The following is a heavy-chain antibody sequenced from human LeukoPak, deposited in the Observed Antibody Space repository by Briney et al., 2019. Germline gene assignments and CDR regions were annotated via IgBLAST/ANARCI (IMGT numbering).Heavy chain of an antibody. CDR1: GGSFSGYY. Sequence: NPSETLSLTCAVYGGSFSGYYWSWIRQPPGKGLEWIGEINHSGSTNYNPSLKSRVTISVDTSKNQFSLKLSSVTAADTAVYYCARARIGDYYGSSGYPFDYWGQGTLVTVSP. D-gene: IGHD3-22*01. CDR2: INHSGST. CDR3: ARARIGDYYGSSGYPFDY. J-gene: IGHJ4*02. V-gene: IGHV4-34*01.